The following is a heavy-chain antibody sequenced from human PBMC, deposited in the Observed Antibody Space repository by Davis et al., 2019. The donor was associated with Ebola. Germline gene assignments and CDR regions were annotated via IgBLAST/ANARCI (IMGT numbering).Heavy chain of an antibody. V-gene: IGHV3-74*01. D-gene: IGHD2-15*01. CDR3: ASYVVG. J-gene: IGHJ4*02. Sequence: GESLKISCAASGFAFSDNWMTWVRQVPGKGLVWVASINRDGTTRTYADSVKGRFSVSRDNAKNTLYLQMSSLGVEDTAVYFCASYVVGWGRGTLVTVSS. CDR1: GFAFSDNW. CDR2: INRDGTTR.